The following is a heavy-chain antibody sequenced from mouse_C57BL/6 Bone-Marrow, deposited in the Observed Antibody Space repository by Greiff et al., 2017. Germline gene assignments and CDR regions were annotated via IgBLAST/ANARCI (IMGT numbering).Heavy chain of an antibody. CDR1: GFSLTSYG. CDR3: ARGLGAMDY. D-gene: IGHD4-1*01. Sequence: VQLQESGLGLVQPSQSLSITCTVSGFSLTSYGVHWVRQPPGKGLEWLGVIWSGGSTDYNAAFISRLSISKDNSKSQVFFKMNSLQADDTAIYYCARGLGAMDYWGQGTSVTVSS. J-gene: IGHJ4*01. CDR2: IWSGGST. V-gene: IGHV2-4*02.